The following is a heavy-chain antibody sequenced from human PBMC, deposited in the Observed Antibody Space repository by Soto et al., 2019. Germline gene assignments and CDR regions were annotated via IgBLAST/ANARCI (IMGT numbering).Heavy chain of an antibody. CDR1: GGSISSSSYY. CDR2: IYYSGST. J-gene: IGHJ4*02. CDR3: ARLPSVRLHYFDY. Sequence: QLQLQESGPGLVKPSETLSLTCTVSGGSISSSSYYWGWIRQPPGKGLEWIGRIYYSGSTYYNPSLKSRVTISVDTSKNQFSLKLSSVTAADTAVYYCARLPSVRLHYFDYWGQGTLVTVSS. V-gene: IGHV4-39*01. D-gene: IGHD4-17*01.